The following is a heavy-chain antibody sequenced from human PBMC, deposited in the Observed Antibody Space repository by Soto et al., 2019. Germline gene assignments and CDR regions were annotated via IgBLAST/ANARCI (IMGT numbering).Heavy chain of an antibody. CDR3: ARESYYYDSSGYYPLEGRFDP. CDR1: GGSISSGGYS. J-gene: IGHJ5*02. V-gene: IGHV4-30-2*01. Sequence: QLQLQESGSGLVKPSQTLSLTCAVSGGSISSGGYSWSWIRQPPGKGLEWIGYIYHSGSTYYNPSLKSRVTLSVDRSKNQFSLKLSSVTAADTAVYYCARESYYYDSSGYYPLEGRFDPWGQGTLVTVSS. CDR2: IYHSGST. D-gene: IGHD3-22*01.